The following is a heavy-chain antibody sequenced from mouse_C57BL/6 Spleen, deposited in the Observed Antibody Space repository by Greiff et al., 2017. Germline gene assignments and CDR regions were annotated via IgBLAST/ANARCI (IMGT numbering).Heavy chain of an antibody. Sequence: QVQLQQPGAELVMPGASVKLSCKASGYTFTSYWMHWVKQRPGQGLEWIGEIDPSDSSTNYNQKFKGKSTLTVDKSSSTAYMQLSSLTSEDSAVYYCTYYSNYGFAYWGQGTLVTVSA. CDR3: TYYSNYGFAY. D-gene: IGHD2-5*01. CDR1: GYTFTSYW. V-gene: IGHV1-69*01. J-gene: IGHJ3*01. CDR2: IDPSDSST.